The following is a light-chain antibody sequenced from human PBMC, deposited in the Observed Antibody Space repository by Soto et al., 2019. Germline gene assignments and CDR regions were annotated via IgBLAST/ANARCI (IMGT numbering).Light chain of an antibody. V-gene: IGKV3-20*01. CDR1: QSVTRTN. Sequence: EIVLTQSPGTLSLSPGERATLSCRASQSVTRTNIAWYQQKPGQAPRLLIYGTSIRGNGIPDRFSGSGSGTDFTLIISRLEPEDFVVYYCHQYGSLPLTFGGGTKVDIK. CDR2: GTS. J-gene: IGKJ4*01. CDR3: HQYGSLPLT.